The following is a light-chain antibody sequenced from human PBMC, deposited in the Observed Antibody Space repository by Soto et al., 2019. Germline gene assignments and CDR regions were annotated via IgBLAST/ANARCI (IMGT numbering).Light chain of an antibody. CDR1: QSVSSY. CDR2: DAH. CDR3: QQRSNWLT. V-gene: IGKV3-11*01. J-gene: IGKJ4*01. Sequence: EIVLTQSPATLSLSPGERATLSCGASQSVSSYLAWYQQKPGQAPRLLIYDAHNRATGIPARFSGSGSGTAFTLTISSLEPEDFAVYYCQQRSNWLTFGGGTKVEIK.